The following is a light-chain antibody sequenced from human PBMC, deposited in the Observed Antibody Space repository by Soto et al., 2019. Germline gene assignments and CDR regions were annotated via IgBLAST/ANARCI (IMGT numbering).Light chain of an antibody. V-gene: IGKV3-20*01. CDR2: GAS. Sequence: LALTQSPGTLSLSPGERATLSCRASQRVSSNYVAWYQHKPGQAPRLLIHGASIRSTGIPDRFSGSGSGTDFTLTISRLEPEEFAVYYCHQYGTLPYAFGQGTKRQIK. CDR3: HQYGTLPYA. J-gene: IGKJ2*01. CDR1: QRVSSNY.